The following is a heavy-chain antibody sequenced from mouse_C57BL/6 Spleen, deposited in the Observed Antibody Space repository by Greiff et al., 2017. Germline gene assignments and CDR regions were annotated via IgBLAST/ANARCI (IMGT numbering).Heavy chain of an antibody. Sequence: EVQLQQSGAELVKPGASVKLSCTASGFNITDDYMRWVKQRNEQSLEWTGGIDPEDGETKYAPKFKGKATITADTSSNTAYLQLSSLTSEDTAVYYCARGDEGYFDDWGTGTTVTVSS. J-gene: IGHJ1*03. CDR3: ARGDEGYFDD. V-gene: IGHV14-2*01. CDR2: IDPEDGET. CDR1: GFNITDDY.